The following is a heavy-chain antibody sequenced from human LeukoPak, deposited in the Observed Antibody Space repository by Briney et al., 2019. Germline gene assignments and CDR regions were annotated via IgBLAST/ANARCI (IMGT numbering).Heavy chain of an antibody. CDR1: GYTFTSYY. V-gene: IGHV1-46*01. J-gene: IGHJ5*02. CDR3: ARDWDGDYESPWFDP. Sequence: ASVKVSCKASGYTFTSYYMHWVRQAPGQGLEWMGIINPSGGSTSYAQTFQGRVTMTRDTSTSTVYMELSSLRSEDTAVYYCARDWDGDYESPWFDPWGQGTLVTVSS. CDR2: INPSGGST. D-gene: IGHD4-17*01.